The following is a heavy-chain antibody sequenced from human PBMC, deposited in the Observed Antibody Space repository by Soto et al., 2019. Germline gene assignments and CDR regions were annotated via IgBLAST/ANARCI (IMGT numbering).Heavy chain of an antibody. V-gene: IGHV3-23*01. D-gene: IGHD1-26*01. CDR2: ISGSGGST. CDR1: GFTLSNYA. J-gene: IGHJ6*02. Sequence: GGSLRLSCAASGFTLSNYAMSWVRQAPGKGLEWVSTISGSGGSTYYADSVKGRFTISRDKSKNTLYLQMNSLRVEDTAVYYCAISPVGAGPGYYYGMDVWGQGTTVTVSS. CDR3: AISPVGAGPGYYYGMDV.